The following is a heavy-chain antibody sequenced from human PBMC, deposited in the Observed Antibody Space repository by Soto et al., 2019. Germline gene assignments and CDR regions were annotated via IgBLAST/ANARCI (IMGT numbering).Heavy chain of an antibody. D-gene: IGHD3-10*01. J-gene: IGHJ4*02. CDR1: GYTFTTYG. CDR3: ATDLDTMVRGVHYY. Sequence: QVQLVQSGAEVKKSGASVKVSCKASGYTFTTYGITWVRQAPGQVLEWMGWISAYTGDTNYAQKFQGRLTMTTDTSTTTAYMELRRLRSDDTAVYYCATDLDTMVRGVHYYWCQLTLVTVSS. CDR2: ISAYTGDT. V-gene: IGHV1-18*01.